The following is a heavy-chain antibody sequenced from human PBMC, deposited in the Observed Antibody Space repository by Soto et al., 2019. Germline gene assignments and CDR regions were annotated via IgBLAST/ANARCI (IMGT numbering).Heavy chain of an antibody. CDR3: AIIPTFMVRTPRDN. Sequence: VQLSESGGGLVQPGGSLRLSCLTSGFTFSDSSMNWVRQAPGQGLEWDSSIGLFERNTYYADSVKGRFTISRDNSKSTLYLQINDLRVEDTAVYYCAIIPTFMVRTPRDNWGQGTAVTVSS. D-gene: IGHD2-21*01. CDR2: IGLFERNT. CDR1: GFTFSDSS. V-gene: IGHV3-23*01. J-gene: IGHJ4*02.